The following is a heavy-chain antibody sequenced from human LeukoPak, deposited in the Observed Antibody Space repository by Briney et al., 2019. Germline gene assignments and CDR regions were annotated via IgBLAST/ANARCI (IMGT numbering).Heavy chain of an antibody. CDR2: IYTSGST. V-gene: IGHV4-61*02. CDR1: GGSISSGSYY. Sequence: SETLSLTCTVSGGSISSGSYYWSWIRQPAGKGLEWIGRIYTSGSTNYNPSLKSLVTISVDTSKNQFSLKLSSVTAADTALYYCTKDNGNYRTDSWGQGTLVTVSS. CDR3: TKDNGNYRTDS. J-gene: IGHJ5*01. D-gene: IGHD3-16*02.